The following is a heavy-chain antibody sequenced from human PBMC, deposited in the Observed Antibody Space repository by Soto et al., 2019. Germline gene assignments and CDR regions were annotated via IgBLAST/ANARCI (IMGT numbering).Heavy chain of an antibody. CDR3: ARQLLWTTVTTDNCYYGMDV. V-gene: IGHV5-51*01. CDR1: GYSFTSYW. Sequence: GESLKISCKGSGYSFTSYWIDWVRQMPGKGLEWMGIIYPGDSDTRYSPSFQGQVTISADKSISTAYLQWSSLKASDTAMYYCARQLLWTTVTTDNCYYGMDVWGQGTTVTVSS. CDR2: IYPGDSDT. D-gene: IGHD4-17*01. J-gene: IGHJ6*02.